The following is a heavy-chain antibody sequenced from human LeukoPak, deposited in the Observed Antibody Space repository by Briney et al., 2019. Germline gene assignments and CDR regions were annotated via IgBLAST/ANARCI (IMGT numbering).Heavy chain of an antibody. CDR1: GFTFSTFA. CDR3: VKDRQPDSRYNFDY. D-gene: IGHD5-12*01. Sequence: PGGSLRLSCATSGFTFSTFAMNWVRQAPGKGLEWVSVIVGNGGGIYYADSVKGRFIISRDNSKNTLYLQVNSLRAEDTAVYYCVKDRQPDSRYNFDYWGQGTLVTVSS. J-gene: IGHJ4*02. V-gene: IGHV3-23*01. CDR2: IVGNGGGI.